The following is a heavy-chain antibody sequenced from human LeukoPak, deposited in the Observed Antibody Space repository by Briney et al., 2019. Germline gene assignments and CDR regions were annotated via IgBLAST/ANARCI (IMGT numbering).Heavy chain of an antibody. CDR2: IKTKSDDGTI. V-gene: IGHV3-15*01. D-gene: IGHD1-1*01. Sequence: GGSLRLSCAASAYTLSNDWMSWIRQAPGKGLEWVGLIKTKSDDGTIDYAAPVRGRFTISRDDSKNTLYMQMNSRKTEDTAVYYGGTGGADTGRFDIWGQGTMVTVSS. CDR3: GTGGADTGRFDI. CDR1: AYTLSNDW. J-gene: IGHJ3*02.